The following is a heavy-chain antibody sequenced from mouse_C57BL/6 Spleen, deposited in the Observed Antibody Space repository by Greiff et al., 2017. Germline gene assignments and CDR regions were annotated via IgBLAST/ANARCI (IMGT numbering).Heavy chain of an antibody. V-gene: IGHV1-53*01. D-gene: IGHD1-1*01. Sequence: QVQLQQPGTELVKPGASVKLSCKASGYTFTSYWMHWVKQRPGQGLEWIGNINPSNGGTNYNEKFKSKATLTVDKSSSTAYMQLSSLTSEDSAVYHCARDGSSYGWYFDVWGTGTTVTVSS. CDR3: ARDGSSYGWYFDV. CDR2: INPSNGGT. CDR1: GYTFTSYW. J-gene: IGHJ1*03.